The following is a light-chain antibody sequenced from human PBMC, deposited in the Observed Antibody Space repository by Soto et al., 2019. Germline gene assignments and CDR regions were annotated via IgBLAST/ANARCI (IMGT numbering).Light chain of an antibody. CDR2: WAS. J-gene: IGKJ2*01. Sequence: DILMTQSPDSLAVSLGERATINCTSAQSILYSSNNKDFLAWYQQKPGQPPKLLIHWASSREFGVPERFSGSGSGTDFTLTISRLQAEDLAVYFCQQYFSFPYTFGQGTKLEIK. CDR1: QSILYSSNNKDF. V-gene: IGKV4-1*01. CDR3: QQYFSFPYT.